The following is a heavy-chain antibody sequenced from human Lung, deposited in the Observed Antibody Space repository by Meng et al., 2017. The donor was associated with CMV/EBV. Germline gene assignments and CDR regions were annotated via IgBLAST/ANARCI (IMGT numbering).Heavy chain of an antibody. CDR1: RFTFSSYS. J-gene: IGHJ4*01. CDR2: ISSSSSYI. CDR3: AREGYYYDSGNYYYYFDH. D-gene: IGHD3-10*01. V-gene: IGHV3-21*01. Sequence: GEXXKISCAASRFTFSSYSMNWVRQAPGKGLEWVSSISSSSSYIYYADSVKGRFTISRDNAKSSLYLQMNSLRAEDTAVYYCAREGYYYDSGNYYYYFDHWXQGTXVTVSS.